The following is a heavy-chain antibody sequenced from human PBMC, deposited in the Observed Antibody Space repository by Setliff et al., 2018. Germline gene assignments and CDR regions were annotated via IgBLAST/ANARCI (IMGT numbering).Heavy chain of an antibody. J-gene: IGHJ6*03. Sequence: SVKVSCKASGGTFSSYGISWVRQAPGQGLEWMGGTIPIFGSTNYAQKFQGRVTITTDESTSTAYMELSSLRSEDTAVYYCARERGDIVTTTSYYYYLDVWGKGTTVTVSS. D-gene: IGHD5-12*01. CDR2: TIPIFGST. CDR3: ARERGDIVTTTSYYYYLDV. V-gene: IGHV1-69*05. CDR1: GGTFSSYG.